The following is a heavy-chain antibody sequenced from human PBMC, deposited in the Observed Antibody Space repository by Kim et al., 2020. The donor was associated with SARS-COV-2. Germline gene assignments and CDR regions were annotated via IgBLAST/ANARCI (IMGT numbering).Heavy chain of an antibody. V-gene: IGHV3-53*01. CDR1: GFTVSSNY. D-gene: IGHD6-13*01. CDR2: IYVGGNT. CDR3: ARDTTSSWHFDC. J-gene: IGHJ4*02. Sequence: GGSLRLSCAASGFTVSSNYMSWVRQAPGKGLEWVSVIYVGGNTIYADSVRGRFTISRDNSKNTVYHQMNSLRVEDTATYYCARDTTSSWHFDCWGQGALVTVSS.